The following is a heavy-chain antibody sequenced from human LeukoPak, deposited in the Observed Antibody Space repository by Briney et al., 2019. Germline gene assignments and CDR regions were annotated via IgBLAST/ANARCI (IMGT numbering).Heavy chain of an antibody. V-gene: IGHV3-74*01. D-gene: IGHD4-17*01. CDR3: ARVAGEDGDYFFDY. J-gene: IGHJ4*02. CDR2: IGSDGTST. CDR1: GFTFSSYW. Sequence: PGGSLRLSCEASGFTFSSYWMHWVRQAPGKGLVWVSRIGSDGTSTNYADSVKGRFTISRDNAKNTLYLQMNSLRAEDTALYYCARVAGEDGDYFFDYWGQGTLVTVSS.